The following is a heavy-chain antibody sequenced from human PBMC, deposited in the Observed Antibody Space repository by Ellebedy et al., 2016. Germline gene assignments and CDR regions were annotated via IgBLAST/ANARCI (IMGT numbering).Heavy chain of an antibody. CDR3: VKERMGAFDY. CDR2: ISSSSSYI. V-gene: IGHV3-21*03. Sequence: GGSLRLSCAASGFTFSSYSMNWVRQAPGKGLEWVSSISSSSSYIYYADSVKGRFTISRDDSRNTLYLQMNSLKTEDTAVYYCVKERMGAFDYWGQGTLVTVSS. J-gene: IGHJ4*02. CDR1: GFTFSSYS. D-gene: IGHD3-16*01.